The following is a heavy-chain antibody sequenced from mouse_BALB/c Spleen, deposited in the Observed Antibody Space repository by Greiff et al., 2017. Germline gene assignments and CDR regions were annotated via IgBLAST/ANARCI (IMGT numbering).Heavy chain of an antibody. CDR1: GFTFSSYT. Sequence: EVKLMESGGGLVQPGGSLKLSCAASGFTFSSYTMSWVRQTPEKRLEWVAYISNGGGSTYYPDTVKGRFTISRDNAKNTLYLQMSSLKSEDTAMYYCARQYGNYVFAYWGQGTLVTVSA. J-gene: IGHJ3*01. CDR3: ARQYGNYVFAY. D-gene: IGHD2-1*01. V-gene: IGHV5-12-2*01. CDR2: ISNGGGST.